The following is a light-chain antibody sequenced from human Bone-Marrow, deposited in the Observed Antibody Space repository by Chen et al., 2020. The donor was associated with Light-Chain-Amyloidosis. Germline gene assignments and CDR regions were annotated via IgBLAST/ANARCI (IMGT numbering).Light chain of an antibody. CDR3: SSYTITNTLV. J-gene: IGLJ1*01. CDR1: SSNVGDDNH. Sequence: QSALTQPASVSGSPGQSITITCTGTSSNVGDDNHVSWYQQHQDKAPKLMIYEVTNRPSWVPDRFSGSKSDNTASLTISGLQTEDEADYFCSSYTITNTLVFGSGTRVTVL. V-gene: IGLV2-14*01. CDR2: EVT.